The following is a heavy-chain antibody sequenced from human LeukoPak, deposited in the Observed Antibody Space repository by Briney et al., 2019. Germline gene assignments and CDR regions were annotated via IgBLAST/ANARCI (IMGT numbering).Heavy chain of an antibody. Sequence: GGSLRLSCAASGFTFSSDGMRWVRQAPGKGLEWVLFIRDDGSNKYYADSVKGRFTISRDNSKNTLYLQMNSLRAEDTAVYYCAKVREGRLGHCSGGSRDYFDYWGQGTLVTVSS. V-gene: IGHV3-30*02. CDR2: IRDDGSNK. J-gene: IGHJ4*02. D-gene: IGHD2-15*01. CDR3: AKVREGRLGHCSGGSRDYFDY. CDR1: GFTFSSDG.